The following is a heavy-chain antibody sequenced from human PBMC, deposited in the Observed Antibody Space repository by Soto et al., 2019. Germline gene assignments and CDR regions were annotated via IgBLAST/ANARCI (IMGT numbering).Heavy chain of an antibody. J-gene: IGHJ4*02. V-gene: IGHV3-30*18. D-gene: IGHD3-22*01. CDR2: ISYDGSNK. Sequence: GGSLRLSCAASGFTFSSYGMPWVRQDPGKGLEWVAVISYDGSNKYYADSVKGRFTISRDNSKNTLYLQMNSLRAEDTAVYYCAKDRVYYRYDSSGYIDYCGQGTLVTVSS. CDR3: AKDRVYYRYDSSGYIDY. CDR1: GFTFSSYG.